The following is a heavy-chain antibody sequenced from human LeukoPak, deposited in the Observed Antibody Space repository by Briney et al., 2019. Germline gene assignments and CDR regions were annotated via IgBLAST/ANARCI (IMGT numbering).Heavy chain of an antibody. J-gene: IGHJ4*02. D-gene: IGHD3-9*01. V-gene: IGHV3-21*01. CDR1: GFTFSSYS. Sequence: PGGSLRLSCAASGFTFSSYSMNWVRQAPGKGLEWVSSISSSSSYIYYADSVKGRFTISRDNAKNSLYLQMNSLRAEDTAVYYCARGYYDILTGYYPDYWGQGTLVTVSP. CDR3: ARGYYDILTGYYPDY. CDR2: ISSSSSYI.